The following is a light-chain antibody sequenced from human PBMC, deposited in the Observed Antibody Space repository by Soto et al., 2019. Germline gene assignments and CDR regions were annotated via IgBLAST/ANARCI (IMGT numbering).Light chain of an antibody. Sequence: IVLTQSPGTLSLSPGERATLSCSASQGVSGSYFAWYQQKPGQAPRLLTHGASSRATGIPDRFSGSGSGTDFTLTISRLEPEDFAVYYCQQFSSSPITFGQGTRLEIK. CDR1: QGVSGSY. CDR3: QQFSSSPIT. V-gene: IGKV3-20*01. J-gene: IGKJ5*01. CDR2: GAS.